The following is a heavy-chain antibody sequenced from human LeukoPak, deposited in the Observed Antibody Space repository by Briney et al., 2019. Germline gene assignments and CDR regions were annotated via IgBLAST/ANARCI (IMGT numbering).Heavy chain of an antibody. CDR2: IYSDGST. CDR3: ANYISTRAIDY. D-gene: IGHD2-8*02. V-gene: IGHV4-4*07. J-gene: IGHJ4*01. CDR1: GGSISSYY. Sequence: LICTVSGGSISSYYWSWIRQPAGKGLEWIGRIYSDGSTSDNPSLQSRVTMSVDTSKKQFSLKLSSVIAADTAVYFCANYISTRAIDYCGQGSLVTVSS.